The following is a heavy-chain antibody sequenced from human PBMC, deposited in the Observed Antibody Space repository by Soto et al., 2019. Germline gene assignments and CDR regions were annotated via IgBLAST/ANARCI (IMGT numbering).Heavy chain of an antibody. D-gene: IGHD2-2*01. V-gene: IGHV1-2*02. J-gene: IGHJ6*02. Sequence: QVQLVQSGADVKTPGALVRVSCKASGYTFTGYYVHWVREAPGQGLEWMGWINPETGGTSYAQKFQGRVTLSRDTSINTAYLEVSRLRFDDAAVYFCARERYQVISDGMDVWGQGTTVTVSS. CDR1: GYTFTGYY. CDR3: ARERYQVISDGMDV. CDR2: INPETGGT.